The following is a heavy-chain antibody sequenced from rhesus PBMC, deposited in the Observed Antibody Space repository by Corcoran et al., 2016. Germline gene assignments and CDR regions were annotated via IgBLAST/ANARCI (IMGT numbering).Heavy chain of an antibody. J-gene: IGHJ4*01. CDR1: GGSISSSNW. V-gene: IGHV4-93*02. CDR2: FYGSGGST. Sequence: QVQLQESGPAVVKPSETLSLTCAVSGGSISSSNWWSWIRQSPGKGVEWIGGFYGSGGSTEYNPSLKSRVTMSIDTSKNQFSLKLSSVTAADTAVYYCARRAIAAADFDYLGQGVLVTVSS. CDR3: ARRAIAAADFDY. D-gene: IGHD6-25*01.